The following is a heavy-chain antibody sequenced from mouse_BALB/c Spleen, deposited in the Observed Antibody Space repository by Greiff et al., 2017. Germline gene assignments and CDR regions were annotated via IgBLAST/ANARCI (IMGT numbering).Heavy chain of an antibody. Sequence: EVKLVESGGGLVQPGGSRKLSCAASGFTFSSFGMHWVRQAPEKGLEWVAYISSGSSTIYYADTVKGRFTISRDNPKNTLFLQMTSLRSEDTAMYYCARLGSSGDYCGQGTTLTVSS. D-gene: IGHD4-1*01. CDR2: ISSGSSTI. V-gene: IGHV5-17*02. CDR3: ARLGSSGDY. CDR1: GFTFSSFG. J-gene: IGHJ2*01.